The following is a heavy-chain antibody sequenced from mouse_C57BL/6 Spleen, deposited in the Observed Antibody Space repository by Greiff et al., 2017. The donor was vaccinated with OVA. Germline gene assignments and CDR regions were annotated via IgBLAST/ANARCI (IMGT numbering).Heavy chain of an antibody. CDR2: IYPGSGST. J-gene: IGHJ1*03. V-gene: IGHV1-55*01. D-gene: IGHD1-1*01. Sequence: QVQLQQPGAELVKPGASVKMSCKASGYTFTSYWLTWVKQRPGQGLEWIGDIYPGSGSTNYNEKFKSKATLTVDTSSSTAYMQLSSLTSEDSAVYYCAREDYGSSWGYFDVWGTGTTVTVSS. CDR3: AREDYGSSWGYFDV. CDR1: GYTFTSYW.